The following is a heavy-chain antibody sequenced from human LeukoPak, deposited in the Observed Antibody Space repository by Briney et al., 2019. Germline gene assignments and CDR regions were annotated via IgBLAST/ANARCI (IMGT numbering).Heavy chain of an antibody. CDR3: ARLVLTSANCYAPPPLDY. CDR1: GGAISSGDYF. V-gene: IGHV4-30-4*01. Sequence: SETLSLTCTVSGGAISSGDYFWSWIRQPPGKALEWIAYTYHRGSPFYKSSLKIRVTTSVDTSKNQFSLKLSSMTAADTAVYYCARLVLTSANCYAPPPLDYWGQGILVTVSS. J-gene: IGHJ4*02. CDR2: TYHRGSP. D-gene: IGHD3-9*01.